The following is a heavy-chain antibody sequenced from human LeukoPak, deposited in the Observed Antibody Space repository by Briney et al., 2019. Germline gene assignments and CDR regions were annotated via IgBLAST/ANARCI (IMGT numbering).Heavy chain of an antibody. Sequence: GRSLRLSCAASGFTFSSYAMHWVRQSPGKGLEMEAVISYDGSNTYYAASVKGRFTISRDNSKNTLYLQMNSLRAEDTAVYYCARAHHYGDYTPDDYWGQGTLVTVSS. J-gene: IGHJ4*02. D-gene: IGHD4-17*01. CDR1: GFTFSSYA. V-gene: IGHV3-30-3*01. CDR3: ARAHHYGDYTPDDY. CDR2: ISYDGSNT.